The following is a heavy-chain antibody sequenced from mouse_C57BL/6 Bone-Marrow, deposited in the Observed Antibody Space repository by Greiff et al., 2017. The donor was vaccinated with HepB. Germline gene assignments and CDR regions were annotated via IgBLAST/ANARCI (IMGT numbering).Heavy chain of an antibody. CDR1: GFNIKDDY. CDR3: SYYDYDY. CDR2: IDPENGDT. D-gene: IGHD2-4*01. J-gene: IGHJ2*01. V-gene: IGHV14-4*01. Sequence: EVKLVESGAELVRPGASVKLSCTASGFNIKDDYMHWVKQRPEQGLEWIGWIDPENGDTEYASKFQGKATITADTSSNTAYLQLSSLTSEDTAVYYCSYYDYDYWGQGTTLTVSS.